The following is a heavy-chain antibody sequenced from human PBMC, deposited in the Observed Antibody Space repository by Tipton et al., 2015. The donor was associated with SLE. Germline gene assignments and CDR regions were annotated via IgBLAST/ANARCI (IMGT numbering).Heavy chain of an antibody. D-gene: IGHD3-10*01. J-gene: IGHJ4*02. CDR3: ASGLRWSGVDQGVIPPFDY. CDR1: GGSISSYY. CDR2: IYYSGSI. V-gene: IGHV4-59*01. Sequence: TLSLTCTVSGGSISSYYWSWIRQPPGKGLEWIGYIYYSGSINYNPSLKSRVTISVDTSKNQFSLKLSSVTAADTAVYYCASGLRWSGVDQGVIPPFDYWGQGTLVTVSS.